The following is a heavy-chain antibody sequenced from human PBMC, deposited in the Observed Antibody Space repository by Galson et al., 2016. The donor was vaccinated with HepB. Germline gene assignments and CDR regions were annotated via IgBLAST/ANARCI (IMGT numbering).Heavy chain of an antibody. CDR1: GGSISSGGYY. J-gene: IGHJ3*02. CDR3: ARGRLNYYGSGNYYPAAFDI. V-gene: IGHV4-31*03. CDR2: IYFRGSS. D-gene: IGHD3-10*01. Sequence: TLSLTCTVSGGSISSGGYYWSWIRQHPGKGPEWTGYIYFRGSSYYTPSLKSRATISVGTSKNQFSLRLSSVTAADTAVYYCARGRLNYYGSGNYYPAAFDIWGQGTMVAVSS.